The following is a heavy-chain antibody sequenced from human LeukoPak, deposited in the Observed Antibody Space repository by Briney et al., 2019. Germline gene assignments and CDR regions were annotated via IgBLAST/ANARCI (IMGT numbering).Heavy chain of an antibody. V-gene: IGHV4-59*08. CDR1: GGSISSYY. CDR3: ARRSNMIVVVPILGAWAFDI. D-gene: IGHD3-22*01. CDR2: IYYSGST. J-gene: IGHJ3*02. Sequence: LETLSLTCTVSGGSISSYYWSWIRQPPGKGLEWIGYIYYSGSTNYNPSLKSRVTISVDTSKNQFSLKLSSVTAADTAVYYCARRSNMIVVVPILGAWAFDIWGQGTMVTVSS.